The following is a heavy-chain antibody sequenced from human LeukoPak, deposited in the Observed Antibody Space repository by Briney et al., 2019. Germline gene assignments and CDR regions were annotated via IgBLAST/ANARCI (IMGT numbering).Heavy chain of an antibody. Sequence: GGSLRLSCAASGFTFSSYGMHWVRQAPGKGLEWVAVISYDGSNKYYADSVKGRFTISRDNSKNTLYLQMNSLRAEDTAVYYCARGLNDASPWGQGTLVTVSS. CDR1: GFTFSSYG. J-gene: IGHJ5*02. D-gene: IGHD2-21*02. V-gene: IGHV3-30*03. CDR3: ARGLNDASP. CDR2: ISYDGSNK.